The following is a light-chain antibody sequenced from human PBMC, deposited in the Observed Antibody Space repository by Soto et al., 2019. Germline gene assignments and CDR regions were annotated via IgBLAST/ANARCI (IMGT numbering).Light chain of an antibody. V-gene: IGKV3-11*01. CDR2: GAS. CDR3: QQFLTSPIT. Sequence: EIVLTQSPASLSLSPGERATLSCRASQSVDSYLVWYQQKPGQAPRLLIFGASNRATGIPARFSGSGSGTDFTLTINRLEPEDFAVYYCQQFLTSPITFGQGTRLEIK. CDR1: QSVDSY. J-gene: IGKJ5*01.